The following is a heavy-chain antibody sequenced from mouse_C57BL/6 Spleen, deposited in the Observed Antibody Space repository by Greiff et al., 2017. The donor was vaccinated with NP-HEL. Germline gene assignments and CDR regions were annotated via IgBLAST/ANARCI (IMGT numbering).Heavy chain of an antibody. Sequence: DVKLVESGGGLVKPGGSLKLSCAASGFTFSSYAMSWVRQTPEKRLEWVATISDGGSYTYYPDNVKGRFTISRDNAKNNLYLQMSHLKSEDTAMYYCARGDLFPFAYWGQGTLVTVSA. CDR2: ISDGGSYT. CDR3: ARGDLFPFAY. CDR1: GFTFSSYA. V-gene: IGHV5-4*03. D-gene: IGHD2-3*01. J-gene: IGHJ3*01.